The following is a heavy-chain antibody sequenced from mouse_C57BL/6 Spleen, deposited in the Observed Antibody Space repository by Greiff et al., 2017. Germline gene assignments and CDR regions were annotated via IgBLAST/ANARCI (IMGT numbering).Heavy chain of an antibody. Sequence: EVKLQESGPGLVKPSQSLSLTCSVTGYSITSGYYWNWIRQFPGNKLEWMGYISYDGSNNYNPSLKNRISITRDTSKNQFFLKLNSVTTEDTATYYCARGIYDGYFLAYWGQGTLVTVSA. V-gene: IGHV3-6*01. CDR1: GYSITSGYY. CDR2: ISYDGSN. J-gene: IGHJ3*01. CDR3: ARGIYDGYFLAY. D-gene: IGHD2-3*01.